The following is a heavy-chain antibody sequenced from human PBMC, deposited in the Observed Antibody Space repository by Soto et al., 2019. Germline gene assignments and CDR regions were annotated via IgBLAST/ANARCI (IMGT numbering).Heavy chain of an antibody. J-gene: IGHJ4*02. CDR3: AKEGNRVRPPDY. Sequence: EVQLLESGGGLVQPGGSLRLSCAASGFTFSNYVLSWVRQAPGKGLEWVSAISGTGGSTYYADSVKGRFTISRDNSKNTLYVQMSSLRVEDTAVDYCAKEGNRVRPPDYWGQGTLVTVSS. D-gene: IGHD3-10*01. CDR2: ISGTGGST. CDR1: GFTFSNYV. V-gene: IGHV3-23*01.